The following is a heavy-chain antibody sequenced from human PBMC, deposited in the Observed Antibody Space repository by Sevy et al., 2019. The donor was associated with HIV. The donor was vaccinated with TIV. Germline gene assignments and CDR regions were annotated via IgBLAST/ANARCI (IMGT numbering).Heavy chain of an antibody. Sequence: GGSLRLSCAASGFTFSSYAMSWVRQAPGKGLEWVSAISGSGGSTYYADSLKGRFTISRDNSKNTLYLQMNSLRAENTAVYYCAKETGDTTSQFEDNWFDPWGQGTLVTVSS. V-gene: IGHV3-23*01. CDR2: ISGSGGST. CDR1: GFTFSSYA. CDR3: AKETGDTTSQFEDNWFDP. D-gene: IGHD7-27*01. J-gene: IGHJ5*02.